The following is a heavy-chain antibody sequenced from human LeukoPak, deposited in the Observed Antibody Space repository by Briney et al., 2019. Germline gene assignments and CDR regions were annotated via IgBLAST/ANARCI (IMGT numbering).Heavy chain of an antibody. V-gene: IGHV3-23*01. CDR1: GFTFSSYA. J-gene: IGHJ3*02. CDR3: AKTYVSDFWSGLGI. D-gene: IGHD3-3*01. Sequence: GGSLRLSCAASGFTFSSYAMSWVRQAPGKGLEWVSIMSGSGGSTYYADSVKGRFTISRDNSKNTLHLQMNSLRAEDTAVYYCAKTYVSDFWSGLGIWGQGTMVTVSS. CDR2: MSGSGGST.